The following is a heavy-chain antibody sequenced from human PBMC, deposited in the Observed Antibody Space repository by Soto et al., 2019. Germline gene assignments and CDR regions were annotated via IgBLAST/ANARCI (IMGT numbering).Heavy chain of an antibody. J-gene: IGHJ6*02. Sequence: ASVKVSCKASGYTFISHGITWVRQAPGQGLEWMGWISGKNGNTKYAQKFKGRVTMTTDTSTSTAYMEMRSLGFDDTAVYFCARVSSSIVVVPDYGMAVWG. D-gene: IGHD2-2*01. CDR2: ISGKNGNT. CDR1: GYTFISHG. V-gene: IGHV1-18*04. CDR3: ARVSSSIVVVPDYGMAV.